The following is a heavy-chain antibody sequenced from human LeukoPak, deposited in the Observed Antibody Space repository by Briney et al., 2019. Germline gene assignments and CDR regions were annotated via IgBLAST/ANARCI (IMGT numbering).Heavy chain of an antibody. V-gene: IGHV3-11*04. CDR2: ISSSGATI. CDR1: TSDFSDYY. D-gene: IGHD3-22*01. Sequence: GGSLRLSCAASTSDFSDYYMSWIRQAPGKGLEWVSYISSSGATIYYADSVKGRFTISRDNAKTSLYLQMTSLRAEDTAVYYCARDLGYYDSSGYYTGVFWGQGTLVTVSS. J-gene: IGHJ4*02. CDR3: ARDLGYYDSSGYYTGVF.